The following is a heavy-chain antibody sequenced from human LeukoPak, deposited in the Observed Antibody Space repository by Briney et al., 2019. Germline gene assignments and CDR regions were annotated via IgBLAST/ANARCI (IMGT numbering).Heavy chain of an antibody. CDR3: ARDDGGNEAFDI. D-gene: IGHD4-23*01. CDR1: GGSISSSSYY. V-gene: IGHV3-66*01. J-gene: IGHJ3*02. Sequence: ETLSLTCTVSGGSISSSSYYWGWIRQPPGKGLEWVSVIYSGGSTYYADSVKGRFTISRDDSKNTLYLQMNSLRAEDTAVYYCARDDGGNEAFDIWGQGTMVTVSS. CDR2: IYSGGST.